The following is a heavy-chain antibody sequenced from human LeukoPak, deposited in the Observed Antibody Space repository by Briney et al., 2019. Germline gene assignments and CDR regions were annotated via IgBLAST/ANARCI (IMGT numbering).Heavy chain of an antibody. CDR1: GGSISHYY. CDR2: INYSGNT. Sequence: SETLSLTCTVSGGSISHYYWSWIRQPPGKGLEWMAHINYSGNTDYNPSLKSRVTISVDTSKNHFSLKLNSVTAADTAVYYCARLNVLDSSVLHHFDHWGQGTLVTVSS. CDR3: ARLNVLDSSVLHHFDH. V-gene: IGHV4-59*08. D-gene: IGHD6-13*01. J-gene: IGHJ4*02.